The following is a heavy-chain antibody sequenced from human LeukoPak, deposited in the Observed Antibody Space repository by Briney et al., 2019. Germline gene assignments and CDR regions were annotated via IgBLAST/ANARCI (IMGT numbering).Heavy chain of an antibody. J-gene: IGHJ4*02. CDR2: IYPGECDT. D-gene: IGHD6-13*01. CDR1: GYSFTSYW. V-gene: IGHV5-51*01. Sequence: GESLKSSCKGSGYSFTSYWIGWVRQMPGKGLEWMGIIYPGECDTRYSPSFQGQVTISADKSISTAYLQWSSLKASDTAMYYCARQAHRAAAADYWGQGTLVTVPS. CDR3: ARQAHRAAAADY.